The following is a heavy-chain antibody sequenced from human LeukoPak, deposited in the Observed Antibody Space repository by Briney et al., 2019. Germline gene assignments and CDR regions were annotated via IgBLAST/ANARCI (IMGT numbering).Heavy chain of an antibody. Sequence: SETLSLTCTVSGGSISSSSYYWGWIRQPPGKGLEWIGSIYYSGSTYCNPSLESRVTISVDTSKNQFSLKLSSVTAADTAVYYCARLVTMVRGVIEYWGQGTLVTVSS. CDR2: IYYSGST. D-gene: IGHD3-10*01. J-gene: IGHJ4*02. CDR3: ARLVTMVRGVIEY. CDR1: GGSISSSSYY. V-gene: IGHV4-39*01.